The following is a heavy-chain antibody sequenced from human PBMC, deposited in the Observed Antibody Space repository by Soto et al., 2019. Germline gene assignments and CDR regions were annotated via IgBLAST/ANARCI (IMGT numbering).Heavy chain of an antibody. CDR1: GGSISSYY. Sequence: PSETLSLTCTVSGGSISSYYWSWIRQPPGKGLEWIGYIYYSGSTNYNPSLKSRVTISVDTSKNQFSLKLRSVTAADTAVYYCARLLGNWGQIDYWGQGTLVTVSS. CDR2: IYYSGST. V-gene: IGHV4-59*01. CDR3: ARLLGNWGQIDY. D-gene: IGHD7-27*01. J-gene: IGHJ4*02.